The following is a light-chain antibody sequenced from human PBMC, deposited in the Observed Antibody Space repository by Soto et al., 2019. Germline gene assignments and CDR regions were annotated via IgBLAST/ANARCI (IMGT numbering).Light chain of an antibody. CDR1: QSVSNW. Sequence: DIQITQSPSTLSASLGARVTMTCRAGQSVSNWLAWYQQKPGKAPKLLIYDASTLEGGVPSRFSGSGSGTEFTLTISSLQPDDYATYYCQHYGGLWTFGLGTKVDI. J-gene: IGKJ1*01. CDR2: DAS. V-gene: IGKV1-5*01. CDR3: QHYGGLWT.